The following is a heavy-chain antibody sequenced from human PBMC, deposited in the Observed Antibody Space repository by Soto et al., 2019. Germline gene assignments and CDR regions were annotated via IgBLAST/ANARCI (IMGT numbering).Heavy chain of an antibody. CDR3: ARQVVDGAVAGAGSVDY. CDR2: FYYSGST. CDR1: GGSISSTSYY. J-gene: IGHJ4*02. Sequence: QMQLQESGPGLVKPSETLSLTCTVSGGSISSTSYYWVWIRQPPGKGLEWIGSFYYSGSTYYNPSLKSRVTISVDTSENQFSLKRSSVTAADTAVYYCARQVVDGAVAGAGSVDYWGRGTLVTVSS. V-gene: IGHV4-39*01. D-gene: IGHD6-19*01.